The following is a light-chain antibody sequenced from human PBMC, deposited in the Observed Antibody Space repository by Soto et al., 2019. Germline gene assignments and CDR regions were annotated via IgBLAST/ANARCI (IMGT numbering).Light chain of an antibody. CDR2: DVN. Sequence: QSVLTQPASVSGSPGQSITISCTGTRSDIGAYNFVSWYQQNPGEVPKLILYDVNGRPSGVSNRFSGSKSGNTASLTISGLQAEDEADYYCTSWTTSTTMIFGGGTKLTVL. CDR3: TSWTTSTTMI. V-gene: IGLV2-14*03. CDR1: RSDIGAYNF. J-gene: IGLJ2*01.